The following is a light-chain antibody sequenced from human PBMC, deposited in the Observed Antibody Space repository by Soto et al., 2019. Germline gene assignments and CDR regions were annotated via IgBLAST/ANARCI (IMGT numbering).Light chain of an antibody. Sequence: TQSPSSLSASVGDRVTITCRASQSISSYLNWYQQKPGKAPKLLIYAASTLQSGVPSRFSGSGSGTEFTLTISSLQPEDFATYYCQQLNSYPLTFGGGTKVDIK. CDR2: AAS. J-gene: IGKJ4*01. CDR3: QQLNSYPLT. CDR1: QSISSY. V-gene: IGKV1-9*01.